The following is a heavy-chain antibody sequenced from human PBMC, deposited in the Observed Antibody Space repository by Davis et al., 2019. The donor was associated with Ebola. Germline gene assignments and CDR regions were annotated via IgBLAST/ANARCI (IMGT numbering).Heavy chain of an antibody. CDR1: GFTFSSYW. V-gene: IGHV3-7*03. Sequence: PGGSLRLSYAASGFTFSSYWMSWVRQAPGKGLEWVANIKQDGSEKYYVDSVKGRFTISRDNAKNSLYLQMNSLRAEDTAVYYCARDRWLPLGYYYGMDVWGQGTTVTVSS. CDR2: IKQDGSEK. CDR3: ARDRWLPLGYYYGMDV. J-gene: IGHJ6*02. D-gene: IGHD6-19*01.